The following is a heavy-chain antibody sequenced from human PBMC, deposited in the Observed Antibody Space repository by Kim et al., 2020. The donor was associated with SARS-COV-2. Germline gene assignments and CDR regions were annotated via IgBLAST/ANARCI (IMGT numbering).Heavy chain of an antibody. Sequence: DKRYSPSLKSRLTITKDTSKNQVVLTMTNMDPVDSATYYCALYSVVYFDYWGQGTLVTVSS. CDR2: DK. V-gene: IGHV2-5*01. D-gene: IGHD1-26*01. J-gene: IGHJ4*02. CDR3: ALYSVVYFDY.